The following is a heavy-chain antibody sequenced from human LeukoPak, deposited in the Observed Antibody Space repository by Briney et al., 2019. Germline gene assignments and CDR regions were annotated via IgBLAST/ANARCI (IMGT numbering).Heavy chain of an antibody. CDR3: SRGAVNDYGDGQYFQY. CDR1: GFTFSDYA. D-gene: IGHD4-17*01. CDR2: IRSKVYGGT. V-gene: IGHV3-49*04. Sequence: GRSLRLSCTASGFTFSDYAMSWVRQAPGKGLEWVGFIRSKVYGGTEKAASVKDRFIISRYDSKSIVYLQMNNLKTEDTAVYYCSRGAVNDYGDGQYFQYWGQGSLVSVS. J-gene: IGHJ1*01.